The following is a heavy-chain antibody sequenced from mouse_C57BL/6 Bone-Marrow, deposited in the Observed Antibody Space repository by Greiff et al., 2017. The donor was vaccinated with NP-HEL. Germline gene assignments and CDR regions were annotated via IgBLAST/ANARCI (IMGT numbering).Heavy chain of an antibody. CDR1: GYTFTDYE. CDR3: TILKDYAVDY. Sequence: VQLVESGAELVRPGASVTLSCKASGYTFTDYEMHWVKQTPVHGLEWIGAIDPETGGTAYNQTFKGKAILTADKSSSTAYMELRSLTSEDSAVYYCTILKDYAVDYWGRGTSVTVSS. J-gene: IGHJ4*01. V-gene: IGHV1-15*01. CDR2: IDPETGGT.